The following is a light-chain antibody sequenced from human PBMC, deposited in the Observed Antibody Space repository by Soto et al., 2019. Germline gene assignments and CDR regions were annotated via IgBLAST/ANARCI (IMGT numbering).Light chain of an antibody. J-gene: IGKJ4*01. V-gene: IGKV3-15*01. CDR3: QQYNKWPLT. CDR1: QSVSSN. Sequence: EIVMTQSPATLSVSPGERATLSCRASQSVSSNLAWYQQKPGQAPRLLIYGASTRATGIPARLSGSGSGKDFTLTISSLQSEDFAVYYCQQYNKWPLTFGGGTKVEIK. CDR2: GAS.